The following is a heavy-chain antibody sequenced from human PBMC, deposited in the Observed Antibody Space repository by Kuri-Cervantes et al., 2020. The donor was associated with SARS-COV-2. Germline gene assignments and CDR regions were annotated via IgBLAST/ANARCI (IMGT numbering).Heavy chain of an antibody. V-gene: IGHV3-43D*03. Sequence: GGSLRLSCAASGFTFDDYAMHWVRQAPGKGLEWVSLISWDGGSTYYADSVKGRFTISRGNSKNSLYLQMNSLRAEDTALYYCAKDSNYYGSGSYLDYWGQGTLVTVSS. CDR2: ISWDGGST. D-gene: IGHD3-10*01. J-gene: IGHJ4*02. CDR3: AKDSNYYGSGSYLDY. CDR1: GFTFDDYA.